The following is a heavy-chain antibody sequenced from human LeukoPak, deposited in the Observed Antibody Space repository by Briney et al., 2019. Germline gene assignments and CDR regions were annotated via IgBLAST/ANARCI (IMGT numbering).Heavy chain of an antibody. CDR2: VSYSRNT. CDR3: ARRRGPSCTLCYVDF. CDR1: GASITGTTYY. D-gene: IGHD2-8*01. J-gene: IGHJ4*02. Sequence: SETLSLACTVSGASITGTTYYWVWIRQPPGKGLEWIGSVSYSRNTYNPSLKSRATISVDTSKNQFSLKLNSVTAADTAVYYCARRRGPSCTLCYVDFRGQEPWSPSPQ. V-gene: IGHV4-39*01.